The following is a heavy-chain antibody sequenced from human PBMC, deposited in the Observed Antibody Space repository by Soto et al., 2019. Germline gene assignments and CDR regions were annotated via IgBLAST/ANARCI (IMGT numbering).Heavy chain of an antibody. CDR3: AHRTTTVTWWFDP. Sequence: QITLKESGPTLVKPTQTLTLTCTFSGFSLTTSGVGVGWIRQPPGKALEGLALIYWDDDKRYSPSLKSRLTITKHTSTNQVVLTMPNMDPADPATYFCAHRTTTVTWWFDPWGQGTLVTVSS. V-gene: IGHV2-5*02. CDR2: IYWDDDK. J-gene: IGHJ5*02. CDR1: GFSLTTSGVG. D-gene: IGHD4-17*01.